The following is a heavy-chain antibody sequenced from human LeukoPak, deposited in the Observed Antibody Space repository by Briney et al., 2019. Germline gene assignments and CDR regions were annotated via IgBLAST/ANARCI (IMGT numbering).Heavy chain of an antibody. CDR1: GGSFSRYY. J-gene: IGHJ4*02. V-gene: IGHV4-34*01. D-gene: IGHD6-13*01. CDR3: ARQAYAAATDY. CDR2: INHSGST. Sequence: SETLSLTCAVYGGSFSRYYWSWIRQPPGKGLEWIGEINHSGSTNYNPSLKSRVTISVDTSKNQFSLKLSSVTAADTAVYYCARQAYAAATDYWGQGTLVTVSS.